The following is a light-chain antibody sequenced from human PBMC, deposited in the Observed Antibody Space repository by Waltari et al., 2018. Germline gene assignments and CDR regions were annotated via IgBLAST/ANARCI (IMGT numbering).Light chain of an antibody. CDR1: SSDVGGYNY. Sequence: QSALTQPASVSGSPGQSITISCTGTSSDVGGYNYVSWYQQHPGKAPKLMIYDVRNRPSGVSNRFSGSKSGNTASLTISGLQAEDEADYYFSSYTSSSTLNWVFGGGTKLTVL. CDR2: DVR. CDR3: SSYTSSSTLNWV. J-gene: IGLJ3*02. V-gene: IGLV2-14*01.